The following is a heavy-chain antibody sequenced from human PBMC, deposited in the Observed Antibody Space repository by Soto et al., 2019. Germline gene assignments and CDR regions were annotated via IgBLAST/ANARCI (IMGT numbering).Heavy chain of an antibody. V-gene: IGHV4-59*11. CDR1: GGSMTGLY. J-gene: IGHJ4*02. CDR2: IYYSGST. CDR3: ARGGWSRDF. D-gene: IGHD6-19*01. Sequence: SETLSLTCTVSGGSMTGLYWSWIRQPPGKGLECIGYIYYSGSTSYNPSLGSRVTISIDSSKNQFSLKLSSVTAADTAVYYCARGGWSRDFWGQGTLVTVSS.